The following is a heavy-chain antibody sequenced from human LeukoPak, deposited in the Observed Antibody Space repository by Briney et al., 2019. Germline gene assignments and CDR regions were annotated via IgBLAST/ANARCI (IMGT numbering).Heavy chain of an antibody. CDR1: GFTFSSYA. D-gene: IGHD2-15*01. CDR3: AKIVASTNTGY. Sequence: PGGSLRLSCAGSGFTFSSYAMNWVRQAPGKGLEWVSGISASGGSTYYADSVKGWFTISRDNSKNTLYLQMNSLRVEDTAVYYCAKIVASTNTGYWGQGTLVTVSS. J-gene: IGHJ4*02. V-gene: IGHV3-23*01. CDR2: ISASGGST.